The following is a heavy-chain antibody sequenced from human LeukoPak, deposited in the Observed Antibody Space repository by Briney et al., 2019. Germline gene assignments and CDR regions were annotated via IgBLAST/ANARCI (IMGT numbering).Heavy chain of an antibody. V-gene: IGHV4-59*01. Sequence: NPSETPSLTCSVSGGSMKNSFWSWIRQPPGKGLEWIGYVSDTGITNSNPSLKSRVTFSIDTSKDQFYLKLRSVTAADTALYFCARNRFQLSGAYWFDPWGRGTLVTVSS. J-gene: IGHJ5*02. CDR1: GGSMKNSF. CDR3: ARNRFQLSGAYWFDP. CDR2: VSDTGIT. D-gene: IGHD2/OR15-2a*01.